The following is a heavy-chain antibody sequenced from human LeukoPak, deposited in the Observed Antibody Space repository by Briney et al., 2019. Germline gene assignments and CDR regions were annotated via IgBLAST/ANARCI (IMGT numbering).Heavy chain of an antibody. D-gene: IGHD6-13*01. V-gene: IGHV3-23*01. CDR1: GFTFSSYA. Sequence: PGGSLRLSCAASGFTFSSYAVSWVRQAPGKGLAWVSAISDSGGSTQYADSVKGRFIISRDNSKNTLYLQMNSLRVEDTAVYYCAKGSSNWRGYYYFDYWGQGTLVTVSS. J-gene: IGHJ4*02. CDR2: ISDSGGST. CDR3: AKGSSNWRGYYYFDY.